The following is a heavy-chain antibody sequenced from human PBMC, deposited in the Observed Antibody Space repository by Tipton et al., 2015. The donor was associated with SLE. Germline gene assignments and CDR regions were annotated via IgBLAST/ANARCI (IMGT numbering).Heavy chain of an antibody. Sequence: TLSLTCGVSGGSFSQYYWSWIRQPPGKGLEWIGDIDQSGSTTYNPSLESRVTMSTDTSKNHFSLTLTSVTAADTAVYYCARGARGNSYGSDEDFDYWGQGTLVTVSS. CDR1: GGSFSQYY. J-gene: IGHJ4*02. CDR2: IDQSGST. CDR3: ARGARGNSYGSDEDFDY. D-gene: IGHD5-18*01. V-gene: IGHV4-34*01.